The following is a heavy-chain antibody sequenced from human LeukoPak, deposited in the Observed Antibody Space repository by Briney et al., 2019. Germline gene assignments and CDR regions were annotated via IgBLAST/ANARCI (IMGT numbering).Heavy chain of an antibody. CDR2: IIPIFGTA. Sequence: GASVKVSCKASGGTFSSYAISWVRQAPGQGLEWMGGIIPIFGTANYAQKFQGRVTITADKSTSTAYMELSSLRSEDTAVYYCARDPLRVVPAAMSYYYYYMDVWGKGTTVTVSS. J-gene: IGHJ6*03. CDR1: GGTFSSYA. CDR3: ARDPLRVVPAAMSYYYYYMDV. D-gene: IGHD2-2*01. V-gene: IGHV1-69*06.